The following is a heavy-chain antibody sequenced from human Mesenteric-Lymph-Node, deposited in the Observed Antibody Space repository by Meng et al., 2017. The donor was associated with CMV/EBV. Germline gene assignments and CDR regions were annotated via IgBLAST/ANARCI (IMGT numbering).Heavy chain of an antibody. CDR1: GYTFTSYG. D-gene: IGHD1-26*01. Sequence: VSVKVSCKASGYTFTSYGVSWVRQAPGQGLEWMGWISAYNGNTNYAQRFQGRVTMTRNTSISTAYMELSSLRSEDTAVYYCARGGSGSYYLDYWGQGTLVTVS. CDR3: ARGGSGSYYLDY. CDR2: ISAYNGNT. J-gene: IGHJ4*02. V-gene: IGHV1-18*01.